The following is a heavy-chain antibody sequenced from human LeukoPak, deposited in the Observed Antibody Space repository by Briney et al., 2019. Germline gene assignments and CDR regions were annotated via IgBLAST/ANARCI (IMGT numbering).Heavy chain of an antibody. V-gene: IGHV4-38-2*01. D-gene: IGHD5-18*01. CDR1: GYSISSGYY. Sequence: SETLSLTCAVSGYSISSGYYWGWIRQPPGKGLEWIGSIYHSGSTYYNPSLKSRVTISVDTSKNQFSLKLSSVTAADTAVYYCARARGYGYGYLDYWGQGTLVTVSS. CDR2: IYHSGST. J-gene: IGHJ4*02. CDR3: ARARGYGYGYLDY.